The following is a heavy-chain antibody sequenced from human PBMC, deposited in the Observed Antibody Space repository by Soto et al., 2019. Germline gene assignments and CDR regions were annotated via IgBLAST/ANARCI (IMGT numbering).Heavy chain of an antibody. CDR3: FLSGCDQESYYYYYMDV. Sequence: GASVKVSCKASGGTFSSYTISWVRQAPGQGLEWMGRIIPILGIANYAQKFQGRVTITADKSTSTAYMELSSLRSEDTAVYYCFLSGCDQESYYYYYMDVWGKGTTVTVSS. CDR2: IIPILGIA. D-gene: IGHD5-12*01. V-gene: IGHV1-69*02. J-gene: IGHJ6*03. CDR1: GGTFSSYT.